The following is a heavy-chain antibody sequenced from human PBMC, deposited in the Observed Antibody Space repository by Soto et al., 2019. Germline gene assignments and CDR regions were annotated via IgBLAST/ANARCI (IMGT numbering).Heavy chain of an antibody. J-gene: IGHJ5*02. Sequence: PSQTLSLTCAISGDSVSSNSAAWNWIRQSPSRGLEWLGRTYYRSKWYNDYAVSVKSRITINPDTSKNQFSLKLSSVTAADTAVYYCARGRRGRYCSSTSCPASNWFDPWGQGTLVTVSS. D-gene: IGHD2-2*01. CDR1: GDSVSSNSAA. V-gene: IGHV6-1*01. CDR2: TYYRSKWYN. CDR3: ARGRRGRYCSSTSCPASNWFDP.